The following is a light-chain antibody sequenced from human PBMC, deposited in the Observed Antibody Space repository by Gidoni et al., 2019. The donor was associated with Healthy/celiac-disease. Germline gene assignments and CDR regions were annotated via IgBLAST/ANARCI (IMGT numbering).Light chain of an antibody. CDR3: QSADSSGTYLYV. J-gene: IGLJ1*01. CDR2: KDS. CDR1: ALPKQY. Sequence: SYALTQPPSVSVSPGQTARITCSGDALPKQYAYWYQQKPGQAPVLVIYKDSERPPGIPERFSGSSSGTTVTLTISGVQAEDEADYYCQSADSSGTYLYVFGTGTKVTVL. V-gene: IGLV3-25*02.